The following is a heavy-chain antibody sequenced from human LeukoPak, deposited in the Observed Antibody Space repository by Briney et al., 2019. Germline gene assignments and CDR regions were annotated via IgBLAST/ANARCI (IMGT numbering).Heavy chain of an antibody. D-gene: IGHD1-7*01. V-gene: IGHV1-8*03. CDR3: VRGQSLELLDY. J-gene: IGHJ4*02. CDR2: MNPNSGNT. Sequence: ASVKVSCKASGYTFTSYAMHWVRQAPGQGLEWMGWMNPNSGNTGYAQKFQGRVTITRNTSISTAYMELSSLRSEDTAVYYCVRGQSLELLDYWGQGTLVTVSS. CDR1: GYTFTSYA.